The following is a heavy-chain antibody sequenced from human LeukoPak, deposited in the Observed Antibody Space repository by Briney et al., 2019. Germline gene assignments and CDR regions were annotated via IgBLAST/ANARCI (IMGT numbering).Heavy chain of an antibody. CDR3: AKDGARVGATTYYYMDV. CDR1: GFTFSNYG. CDR2: IRYDGGNK. J-gene: IGHJ6*03. V-gene: IGHV3-30*02. Sequence: TGGSLRLSCAASGFTFSNYGMHLVRQAPGKGLEWGAFIRYDGGNKYYADSVKGRFTIFRDNFKNMIYLQMNRLRAEDTAVYYCAKDGARVGATTYYYMDVWGKGTTVTVSS. D-gene: IGHD1-26*01.